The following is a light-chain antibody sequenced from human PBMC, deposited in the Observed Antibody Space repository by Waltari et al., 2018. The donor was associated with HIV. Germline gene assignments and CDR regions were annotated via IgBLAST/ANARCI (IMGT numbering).Light chain of an antibody. J-gene: IGLJ3*02. CDR3: GTWDSGQSAVV. CDR1: SSNIGSND. V-gene: IGLV1-51*01. Sequence: QSVLTQPPSVSAAPGQRVTISCSGSSSNIGSNDVSWYQQLPGTAPKLLIFDNYKRPSGIPDRFSGSKSGTSATLGITGLQTGDEADYYCGTWDSGQSAVVFGGGTKLTVL. CDR2: DNY.